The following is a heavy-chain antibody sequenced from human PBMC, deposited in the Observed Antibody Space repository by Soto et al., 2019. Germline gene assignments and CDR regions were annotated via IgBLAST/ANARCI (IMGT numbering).Heavy chain of an antibody. J-gene: IGHJ6*02. Sequence: ASVKVSCKASGYTFTVYYMHWVRQAPGQGLEWMGWINPNSGGTNYAQKFQGRVTMTRDTSISTAYMELSRLRSDDTAVYYCARVAAAGTFYGMDVWGQGTTVTVSS. CDR2: INPNSGGT. D-gene: IGHD6-13*01. V-gene: IGHV1-2*02. CDR3: ARVAAAGTFYGMDV. CDR1: GYTFTVYY.